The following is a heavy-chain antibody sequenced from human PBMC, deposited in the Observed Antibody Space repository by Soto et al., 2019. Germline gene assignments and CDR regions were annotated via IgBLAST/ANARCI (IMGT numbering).Heavy chain of an antibody. J-gene: IGHJ6*02. CDR1: GFTFSSYA. CDR2: ISGSGGST. V-gene: IGHV3-23*01. D-gene: IGHD2-15*01. CDR3: AKDTRYPNYYYYYGMDV. Sequence: GSLRLSCAASGFTFSSYAMSWVRQAPGKGLEWVSAISGSGGSTYYADSVKGRFTISRDNSKNTLYLQMNSLRAEDTAVYYCAKDTRYPNYYYYYGMDVWGQGTTVTVSS.